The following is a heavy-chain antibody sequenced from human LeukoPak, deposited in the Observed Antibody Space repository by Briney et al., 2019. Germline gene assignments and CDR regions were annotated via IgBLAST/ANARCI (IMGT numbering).Heavy chain of an antibody. CDR1: GYTFINYG. Sequence: GASVTDSFMSSGYTFINYGIHGVRQAPGRGREWIGWIYAYNGNTQYAQKLQGRVTMTTDTSTSTAYTELRSLRSDDTAVYYCARGPLGAAFDCWGRGTLVTVSS. V-gene: IGHV1-18*01. D-gene: IGHD3-16*01. J-gene: IGHJ4*02. CDR2: IYAYNGNT. CDR3: ARGPLGAAFDC.